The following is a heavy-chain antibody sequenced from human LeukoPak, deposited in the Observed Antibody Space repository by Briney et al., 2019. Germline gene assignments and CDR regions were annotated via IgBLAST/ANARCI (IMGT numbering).Heavy chain of an antibody. CDR2: IYYGGST. CDR1: GGSSSYY. Sequence: KPSETLSLTCTVSGGSSSYYWGWIRQPPGKGLEWIGIIYYGGSTYYNPSLKSRVTISVDTSKNQFSLKLSSVTAADTAVYYCARLLRTGDPTVTTAFDIWGQGTMVTVSS. V-gene: IGHV4-39*01. J-gene: IGHJ3*02. D-gene: IGHD4-17*01. CDR3: ARLLRTGDPTVTTAFDI.